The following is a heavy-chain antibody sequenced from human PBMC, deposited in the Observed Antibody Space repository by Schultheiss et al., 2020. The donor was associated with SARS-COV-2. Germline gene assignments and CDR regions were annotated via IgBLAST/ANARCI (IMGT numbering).Heavy chain of an antibody. D-gene: IGHD3-22*01. V-gene: IGHV4-59*01. Sequence: GSLRLSCTVSGGSISSYYWSWIRQPPGKGLECIGYIYYSGITNYNPSLKSRVTISVDTSKNQFSLKLSSVTAADTAVYYCARNYDSSGYYPVAFDYWGQGTLVTVSS. CDR3: ARNYDSSGYYPVAFDY. CDR2: IYYSGIT. CDR1: GGSISSYY. J-gene: IGHJ4*02.